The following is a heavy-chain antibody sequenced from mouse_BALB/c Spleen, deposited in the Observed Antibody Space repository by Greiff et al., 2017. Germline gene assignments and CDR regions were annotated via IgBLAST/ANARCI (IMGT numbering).Heavy chain of an antibody. CDR3: ARRYGSLYYAMDY. CDR1: GYTFTDYA. CDR2: ISTYYGDA. D-gene: IGHD2-1*01. J-gene: IGHJ4*01. V-gene: IGHV1S137*01. Sequence: VQLQQSGAELVRPGVSVKISCKGSGYTFTDYAMHWVKQSHAKSLEWIGVISTYYGDASYNQKFKGKATMTVDKSSSTAYMELARLTSEDSAIYYWARRYGSLYYAMDYWGQGTSVTVSS.